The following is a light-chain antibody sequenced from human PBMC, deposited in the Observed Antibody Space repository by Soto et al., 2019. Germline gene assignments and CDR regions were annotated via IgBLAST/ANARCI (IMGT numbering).Light chain of an antibody. V-gene: IGKV1-5*01. J-gene: IGKJ3*01. CDR1: QTISNW. Sequence: DIQLTQSPSTLSASVGDRVTITCRASQTISNWLAWYQQKPGKAPKVLIYDASTLESGVPSRFSGSGSVTEFTLTISRLQPDVFATYYCQQYNSYSLFTFGPGTKVDVK. CDR3: QQYNSYSLFT. CDR2: DAS.